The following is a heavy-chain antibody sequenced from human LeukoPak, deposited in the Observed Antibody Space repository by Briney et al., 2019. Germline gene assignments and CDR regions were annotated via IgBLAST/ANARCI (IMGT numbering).Heavy chain of an antibody. J-gene: IGHJ5*02. D-gene: IGHD3-16*01. V-gene: IGHV3-33*01. CDR1: GFTFSSYG. CDR3: ARDGGLNWFDP. Sequence: PGRSLRLSCAASGFTFSSYGMHWVRQAPGKGLDWVAVIWYDGSNKYYADSVKGRFTISRDNSKNTLYLQMNSLRAEDTAVYYCARDGGLNWFDPWGQGTLVTVSS. CDR2: IWYDGSNK.